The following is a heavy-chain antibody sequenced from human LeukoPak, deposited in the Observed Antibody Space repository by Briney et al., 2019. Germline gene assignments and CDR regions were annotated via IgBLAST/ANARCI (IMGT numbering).Heavy chain of an antibody. CDR3: AYGGNSPYYYYGMDV. CDR1: GFNFANHA. CDR2: IYSGGST. J-gene: IGHJ6*02. V-gene: IGHV3-53*01. D-gene: IGHD4-23*01. Sequence: GGSLRLSCAASGFNFANHAMSWVRQAPGKGLEWVSVIYSGGSTYYADSVKGRFTISRDNSKNTLYLQMNSLRAEDTAVYYCAYGGNSPYYYYGMDVWGQGTTVTVSS.